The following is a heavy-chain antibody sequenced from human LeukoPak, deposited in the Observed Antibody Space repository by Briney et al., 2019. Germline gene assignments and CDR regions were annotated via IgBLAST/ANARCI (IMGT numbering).Heavy chain of an antibody. Sequence: SETLSLTCAVYGGSFSTYYWSWIRQSPGKGPEWIAEINHRGDTNYNPSVKSRVTISVDTSKNQFSLKVRSLTAADTAVYYCARGPTISETGYFDFWGQGTLVTVSS. D-gene: IGHD1-1*01. V-gene: IGHV4-34*01. CDR2: INHRGDT. CDR1: GGSFSTYY. CDR3: ARGPTISETGYFDF. J-gene: IGHJ4*03.